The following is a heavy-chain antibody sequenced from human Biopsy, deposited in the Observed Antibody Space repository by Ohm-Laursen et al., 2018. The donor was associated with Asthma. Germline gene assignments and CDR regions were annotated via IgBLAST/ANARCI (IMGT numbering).Heavy chain of an antibody. CDR3: AKDWSWNYVYAFDI. J-gene: IGHJ3*02. D-gene: IGHD1-7*01. CDR2: ITGSGGST. Sequence: SLRLSCAASGFTFSSYAMHWVRQAPGKGLEWVSLITGSGGSTYYADSVKGRFTISRDNSKNTLYLQMNSLRAEDTAVYYCAKDWSWNYVYAFDIWGQGTMVTVSS. V-gene: IGHV3-23*01. CDR1: GFTFSSYA.